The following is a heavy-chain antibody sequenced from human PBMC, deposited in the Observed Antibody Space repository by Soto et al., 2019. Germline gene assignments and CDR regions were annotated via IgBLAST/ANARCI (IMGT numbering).Heavy chain of an antibody. V-gene: IGHV4-4*02. CDR1: GGSMSSSNW. CDR3: ARSGATVLDY. D-gene: IGHD1-26*01. J-gene: IGHJ4*02. CDR2: AHHSGRT. Sequence: QVQLQESGPVLVKPSGTLSLTCTVSGGSMSSSNWWNWVRHPPGKGLEWIGEAHHSGRTNYNPSLKSRVTISVDKSKNHFSLKLSSVTAADTAVYYCARSGATVLDYWGQGTLVTVSS.